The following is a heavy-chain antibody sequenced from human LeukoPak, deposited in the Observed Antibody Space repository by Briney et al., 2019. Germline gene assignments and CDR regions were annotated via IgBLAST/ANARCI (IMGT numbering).Heavy chain of an antibody. J-gene: IGHJ6*02. Sequence: GGSLRLSCAASGFTFSSYEMNWVRQAPGKGLEWVSYISSSGSTIYYADSVKGRFTISRDNAKNSLYLQMNSLRAEDTAVYYCASGGWLQIYGMDVWGQGTTVTVSS. V-gene: IGHV3-48*03. CDR2: ISSSGSTI. CDR1: GFTFSSYE. CDR3: ASGGWLQIYGMDV. D-gene: IGHD5-24*01.